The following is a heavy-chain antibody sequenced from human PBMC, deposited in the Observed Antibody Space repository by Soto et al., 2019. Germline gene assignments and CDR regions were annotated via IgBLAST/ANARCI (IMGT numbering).Heavy chain of an antibody. CDR3: ARQNSDGSGSYPWGYYYYYYMDV. Sequence: SETLSLTCTVSGGSISSYYWSWIRQPPGKGLEWIGYIYYSGSTNYNPPLKSRVTISVDTSKNQFSLKLSSVTAADTAVYYCARQNSDGSGSYPWGYYYYYYMDVWGKGTTVTVSS. J-gene: IGHJ6*03. CDR2: IYYSGST. D-gene: IGHD3-10*01. CDR1: GGSISSYY. V-gene: IGHV4-59*08.